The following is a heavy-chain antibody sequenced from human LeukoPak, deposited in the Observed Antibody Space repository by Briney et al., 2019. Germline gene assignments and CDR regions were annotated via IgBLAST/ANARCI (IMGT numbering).Heavy chain of an antibody. CDR1: GYTSTSYG. CDR3: AISLQHYGSGSYLDFDY. Sequence: ASVKVSCKASGYTSTSYGISWVRQAPGQGLEWMGWISAYNGNTNYAQKLQGRVTMTTDTSTSTAYMELRSLRSDDTAVYYCAISLQHYGSGSYLDFDYWGQGTLVTVSS. V-gene: IGHV1-18*01. D-gene: IGHD3-10*01. CDR2: ISAYNGNT. J-gene: IGHJ4*02.